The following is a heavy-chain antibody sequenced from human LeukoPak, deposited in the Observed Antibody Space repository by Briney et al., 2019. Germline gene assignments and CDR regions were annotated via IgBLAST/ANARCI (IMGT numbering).Heavy chain of an antibody. J-gene: IGHJ3*02. CDR1: GGSFSGYY. Sequence: SETLSLTCAVYGGSFSGYYWSWIRQPPGKGLEWIGEINHSGGTNYNPSLKSRVTISVDTSKNQFSLKLSSVTAADTAVYYCARGDIAVNDAFDIWGQGTMVTVSS. CDR3: ARGDIAVNDAFDI. D-gene: IGHD6-19*01. CDR2: INHSGGT. V-gene: IGHV4-34*01.